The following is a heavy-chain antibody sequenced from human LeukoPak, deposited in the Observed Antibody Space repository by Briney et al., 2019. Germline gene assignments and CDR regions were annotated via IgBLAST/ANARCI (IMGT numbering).Heavy chain of an antibody. CDR1: GYTFITYY. CDR3: ARGVRSDCYSCFDY. J-gene: IGHJ4*02. V-gene: IGHV1-46*01. CDR2: INPSGDST. D-gene: IGHD2-15*01. Sequence: GASVTVSFKASGYTFITYYMHWVRQAPGQGLEWMGIINPSGDSTSYAQKFQGRVTMTRDTSTSTVYMELSSLRSEDTAVYYCARGVRSDCYSCFDYWGQGTLVTVSS.